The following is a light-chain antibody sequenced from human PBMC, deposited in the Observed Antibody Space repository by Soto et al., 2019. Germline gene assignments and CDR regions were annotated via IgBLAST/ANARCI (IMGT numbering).Light chain of an antibody. J-gene: IGLJ1*01. CDR2: DVG. CDR1: SSDIGGYNF. Sequence: QSALTQPASVSGSPGQSITIACTGTSSDIGGYNFVSWYQQHPGKAPKLLIYDVGNRPSGVSNRFSGSKSGNTASLTISGLQAEDEAHYYCNPYRPVSTYVFGTGTKLTVL. V-gene: IGLV2-14*01. CDR3: NPYRPVSTYV.